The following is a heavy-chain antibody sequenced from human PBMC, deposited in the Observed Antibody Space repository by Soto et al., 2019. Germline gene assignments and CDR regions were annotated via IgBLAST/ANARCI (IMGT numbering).Heavy chain of an antibody. CDR1: GGSISSYY. V-gene: IGHV4-59*01. Sequence: SETLSLTCTVSGGSISSYYWSWIRQPPGKGLEWIGYIYYSGSTNYNPSLKSRVTISVDTSKNQFSLKLSSVTAADTAVYYCARALSGDWFDPWGQGTLVTVSS. D-gene: IGHD3-10*01. CDR2: IYYSGST. CDR3: ARALSGDWFDP. J-gene: IGHJ5*02.